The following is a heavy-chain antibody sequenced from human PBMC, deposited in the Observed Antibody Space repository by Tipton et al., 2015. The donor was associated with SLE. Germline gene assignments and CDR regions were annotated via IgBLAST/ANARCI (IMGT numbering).Heavy chain of an antibody. CDR2: ISGYNGNT. V-gene: IGHV1-18*01. Sequence: QVQLVQSGAEVKKPGASVKVSCKASGYTFTDYGVSWVRQAPGQGLEWMGWISGYNGNTDYAQKLQGRVTMTTDTSTSTVYMELRSLTSDDTAVYYCAREGPEYWFDYWGQGTLVTVSS. D-gene: IGHD6-6*01. CDR1: GYTFTDYG. CDR3: AREGPEYWFDY. J-gene: IGHJ4*02.